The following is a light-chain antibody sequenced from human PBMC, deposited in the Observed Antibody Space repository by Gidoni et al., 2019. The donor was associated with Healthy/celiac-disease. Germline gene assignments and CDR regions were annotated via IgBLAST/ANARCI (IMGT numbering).Light chain of an antibody. Sequence: SSELTQDAAGSVALGQTVRITFQGDSLRRYYASWYQQKPGQAPVLVIYGKNNRPSGIPDRFSGSSSGNTASLTITGAQAEDEADYYCNSRDSSGNRPLIGGGTKLTVL. CDR2: GKN. J-gene: IGLJ2*01. CDR1: SLRRYY. CDR3: NSRDSSGNRPL. V-gene: IGLV3-19*01.